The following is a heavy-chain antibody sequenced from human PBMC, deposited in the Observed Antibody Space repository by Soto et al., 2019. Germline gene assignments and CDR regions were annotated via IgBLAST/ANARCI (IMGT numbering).Heavy chain of an antibody. V-gene: IGHV3-48*02. CDR1: GFTFSSYS. Sequence: EVQLVESGGGLVQPGGSLRLSCAASGFTFSSYSMNWVRQAPGKGLEWVSYISSSSSTIYYADSVKGRFTISRDNAKNSLYLQMNSLRDEDTAVYYCARGPAVVLLNEYYYYYYGMDVWGQGTTVTVSS. D-gene: IGHD2-15*01. CDR2: ISSSSSTI. CDR3: ARGPAVVLLNEYYYYYYGMDV. J-gene: IGHJ6*02.